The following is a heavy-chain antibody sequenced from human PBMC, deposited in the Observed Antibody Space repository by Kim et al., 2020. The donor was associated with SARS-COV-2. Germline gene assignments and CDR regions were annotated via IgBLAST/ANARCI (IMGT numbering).Heavy chain of an antibody. CDR1: GFIFSDYY. J-gene: IGHJ4*02. V-gene: IGHV3-11*01. CDR3: GGDGAWEDGDY. D-gene: IGHD1-26*01. CDR2: ISSSGTST. Sequence: GGSLRLSCAASGFIFSDYYMSWIRQAPGKGLEWVSYISSSGTSTYYADSVKGRFTISRDNAKNSVYLQMNSLRAEDTAVYYCGGDGAWEDGDYWGQGTLVTVSS.